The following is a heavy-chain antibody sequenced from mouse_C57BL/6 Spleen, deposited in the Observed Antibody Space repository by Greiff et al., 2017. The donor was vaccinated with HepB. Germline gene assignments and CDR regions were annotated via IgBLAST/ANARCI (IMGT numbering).Heavy chain of an antibody. Sequence: EVKLMESGPGLVKPSQSLSLTCSVTGYSITSGYYWNWIRQFPGNKLEWMGYISYDGSNNYNPSLKNRISITRDTSKNQFFLKLNSVTTEDTATYYCATYYYGSSRAWFAYWGQGTLVTVSA. CDR3: ATYYYGSSRAWFAY. CDR1: GYSITSGYY. D-gene: IGHD1-1*01. CDR2: ISYDGSN. V-gene: IGHV3-6*01. J-gene: IGHJ3*01.